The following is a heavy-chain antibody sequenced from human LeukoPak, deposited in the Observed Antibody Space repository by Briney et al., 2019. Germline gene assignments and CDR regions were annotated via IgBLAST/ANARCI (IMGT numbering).Heavy chain of an antibody. CDR3: AKGQQWPDH. J-gene: IGHJ4*02. CDR1: GFTFSSYA. D-gene: IGHD6-19*01. V-gene: IGHV3-23*01. Sequence: GGSLRLSCAASGFTFSSYAMTWVRQAPGKGLEWVSAITGGGTATYYADSVKGRFTISRDNSKNTLYLQMNSLRAEDTAVYYCAKGQQWPDHWGQGTLVTVSS. CDR2: ITGGGTAT.